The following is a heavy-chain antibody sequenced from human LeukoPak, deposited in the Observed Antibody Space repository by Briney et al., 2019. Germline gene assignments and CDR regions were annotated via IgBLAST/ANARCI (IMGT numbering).Heavy chain of an antibody. CDR3: ASSYCSSTSCYPFEYFQH. CDR1: GGTFSSYA. D-gene: IGHD2-2*01. Sequence: GSSVKVSCKASGGTFSSYAISWVRQAPGQGLEWMGWINPNSGGTNYAQKFQGRVTMTRDTSISTAYMELSRLRSDDTAVYYCASSYCSSTSCYPFEYFQHWGQGTLVTVSS. V-gene: IGHV1-2*02. J-gene: IGHJ1*01. CDR2: INPNSGGT.